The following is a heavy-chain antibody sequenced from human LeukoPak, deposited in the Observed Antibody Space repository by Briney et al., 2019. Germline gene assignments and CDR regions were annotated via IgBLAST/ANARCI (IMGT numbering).Heavy chain of an antibody. D-gene: IGHD3-22*01. J-gene: IGHJ4*02. CDR3: AREGGNYYDSSGILDY. CDR1: GFTFSSYA. CDR2: ISYDGSNK. V-gene: IGHV3-30-3*01. Sequence: GGSLRLSCAASGFTFSSYAMHWVRQAPGKGLEWVAVISYDGSNKYYADSVKGRFTISRDNSENTLYLQMNSLRAEDTAVYYCAREGGNYYDSSGILDYWGQGTLVTVSS.